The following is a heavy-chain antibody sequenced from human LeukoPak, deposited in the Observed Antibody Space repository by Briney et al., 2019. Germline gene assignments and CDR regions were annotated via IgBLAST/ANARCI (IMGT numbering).Heavy chain of an antibody. J-gene: IGHJ3*02. V-gene: IGHV1-18*01. Sequence: ASVKVSCKASGYTFTSYGISWVRQAPGRGLVWMAWISTAGGDAIYTHQLHDRLTVTRDTSTSTVYMELRSLISDDTALYYCARDISSSGYPDAFDIWGQGTMVTVSS. D-gene: IGHD5-12*01. CDR1: GYTFTSYG. CDR3: ARDISSSGYPDAFDI. CDR2: ISTAGGDA.